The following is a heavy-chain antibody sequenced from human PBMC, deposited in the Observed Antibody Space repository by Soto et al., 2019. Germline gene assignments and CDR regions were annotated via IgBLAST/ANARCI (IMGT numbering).Heavy chain of an antibody. Sequence: GGSLRLSCAASGFTFSTYAMNWVRQAPGKGLEWVSLIISSGGSTYYADSVKGRFTISRDNAENSLYLQMTSLRAEDTAVYYCASARHIGPWGQGTLVTVSS. D-gene: IGHD2-21*01. CDR1: GFTFSTYA. J-gene: IGHJ5*02. V-gene: IGHV3-23*01. CDR3: ASARHIGP. CDR2: IISSGGST.